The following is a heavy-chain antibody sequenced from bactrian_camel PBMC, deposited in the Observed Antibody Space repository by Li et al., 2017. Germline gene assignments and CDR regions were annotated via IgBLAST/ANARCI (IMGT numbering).Heavy chain of an antibody. Sequence: VQLVESGGGSVQSGGSLRLSCRASGFAYTTNCMGWYRQAPGKGLEWVSGFYVSDGTTFYANSVKGRFTISRDNAKSTMYLLMNSLKTEDTAVYYCAAGSVVGGIYWGQGTQVTVS. J-gene: IGHJ4*01. CDR3: AAGSVVGGIY. V-gene: IGHV3-2*01. D-gene: IGHD6*01. CDR1: GFAYTTNC. CDR2: FYVSDGTT.